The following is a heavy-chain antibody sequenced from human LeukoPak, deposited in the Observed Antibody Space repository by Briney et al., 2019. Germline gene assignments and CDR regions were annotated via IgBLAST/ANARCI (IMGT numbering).Heavy chain of an antibody. J-gene: IGHJ4*02. D-gene: IGHD6-19*01. CDR1: GFTFSTYN. CDR2: ITSSSSYT. CDR3: ARRSGIAVAGAFDY. Sequence: GGSLRLSCAASGFTFSTYNMNWVRQAPGKGLEWVSSITSSSSYTFYADSVKGRFTISRDNAKSSLYLQMNSLRAEDTAIYYCARRSGIAVAGAFDYWGQGTLVTVSS. V-gene: IGHV3-21*01.